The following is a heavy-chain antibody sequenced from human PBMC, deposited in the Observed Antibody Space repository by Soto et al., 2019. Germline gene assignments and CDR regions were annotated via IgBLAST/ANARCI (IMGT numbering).Heavy chain of an antibody. CDR1: GFTFSIYG. Sequence: GGSLRLSCAASGFTFSIYGMHWVRQAPGMGLEWVAVIWYDGRNKYYGDSVEGRFTISRDNSKNTLFLQMDSLRADDTAVYYCAKDWKWEAFYYGMNVWGQGTTVTVSS. J-gene: IGHJ6*02. V-gene: IGHV3-33*06. CDR2: IWYDGRNK. CDR3: AKDWKWEAFYYGMNV. D-gene: IGHD1-26*01.